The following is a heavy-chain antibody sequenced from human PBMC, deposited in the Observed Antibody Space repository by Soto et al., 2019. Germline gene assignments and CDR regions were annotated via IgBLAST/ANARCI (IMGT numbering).Heavy chain of an antibody. CDR1: GYTFINYH. Sequence: QVQLVQSGGEVKKPGASVTVSCKASGYTFINYHITWVRQAPVQGLEWMAWINTYNDMTDYAQRFQGRVTMTRDTSTSIDYMERRILGYGDTAVYFFGKAPRGVMAKDWGQGTLFSVSS. V-gene: IGHV1-18*01. D-gene: IGHD2-21*01. CDR3: GKAPRGVMAKD. J-gene: IGHJ4*02. CDR2: INTYNDMT.